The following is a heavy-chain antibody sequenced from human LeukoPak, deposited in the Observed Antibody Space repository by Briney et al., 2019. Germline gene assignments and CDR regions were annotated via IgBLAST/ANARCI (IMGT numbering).Heavy chain of an antibody. CDR3: ARDYGGSSPFDY. Sequence: PGGSLRLSCAASGFTFRYYGMSWVRQAPGKGLEWVSYISGSGNNIYYADSVKGRFTISRDNAKNSLYLQMNSLRAEDTAVYYCARDYGGSSPFDYGGQGTLVTVSS. CDR1: GFTFRYYG. V-gene: IGHV3-48*04. CDR2: ISGSGNNI. D-gene: IGHD4-23*01. J-gene: IGHJ4*02.